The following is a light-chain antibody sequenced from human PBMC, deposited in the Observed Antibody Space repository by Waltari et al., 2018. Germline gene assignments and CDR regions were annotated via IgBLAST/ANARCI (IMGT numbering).Light chain of an antibody. Sequence: QSALTQPPSASGSPGQSVTISCTGTSGDVGAYNYVSWYQQHPGKAPKLMIFEVSKRPSGVPDRFSGSKSGNPASLTVSGLQAEDEADYYCSSYAGANLGVFGTGTKVTVL. CDR3: SSYAGANLGV. CDR1: SGDVGAYNY. J-gene: IGLJ1*01. CDR2: EVS. V-gene: IGLV2-8*01.